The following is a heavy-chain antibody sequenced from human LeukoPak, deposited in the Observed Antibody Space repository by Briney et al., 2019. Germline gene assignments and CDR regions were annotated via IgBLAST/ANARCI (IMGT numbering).Heavy chain of an antibody. J-gene: IGHJ6*02. V-gene: IGHV3-15*01. CDR1: GFTFSNAW. CDR2: IKSKTDGGTT. D-gene: IGHD2-2*01. Sequence: PGGSLRLSSAASGFTFSNAWMRSVRQAPGKGLEWVGRIKSKTDGGTTDYAAPVKGRFTISRDASKNTLYLQMNSLKTEYTAVYYCTVSTLGYCSSTSCYAGISGYYYGMDVWGQGTTVTVSS. CDR3: TVSTLGYCSSTSCYAGISGYYYGMDV.